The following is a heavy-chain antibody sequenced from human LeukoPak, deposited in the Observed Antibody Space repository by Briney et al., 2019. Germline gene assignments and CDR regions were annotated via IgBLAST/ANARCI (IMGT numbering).Heavy chain of an antibody. Sequence: PGGSLRLSCAASGFTFSSDWMNWVRQAPGKGLEWVAKIKKDESEEYYVDSVKGQFTIAKDNAKNSLYLQMDSLRAEDTAVYYCARVLDKSSSRYQSLKYWGRETLVSVSS. CDR2: IKKDESEE. J-gene: IGHJ4*02. D-gene: IGHD6-25*01. V-gene: IGHV3-7*01. CDR3: ARVLDKSSSRYQSLKY. CDR1: GFTFSSDW.